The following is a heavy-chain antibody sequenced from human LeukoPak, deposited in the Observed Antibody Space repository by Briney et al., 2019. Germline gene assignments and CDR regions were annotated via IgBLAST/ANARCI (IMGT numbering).Heavy chain of an antibody. V-gene: IGHV3-73*01. CDR2: IRSKANSYAT. CDR3: TRGDYCGSTSCYSYNWFDP. CDR1: GFTFSGSA. Sequence: GGSLRLSCAASGFTFSGSAMHWVRQASGKGLEWVGRIRSKANSYATAYAASVKGRFTISRDDSKNTAYLQMNSLKTEDTAVYYCTRGDYCGSTSCYSYNWFDPWGQGTLVTVSS. J-gene: IGHJ5*02. D-gene: IGHD2-2*01.